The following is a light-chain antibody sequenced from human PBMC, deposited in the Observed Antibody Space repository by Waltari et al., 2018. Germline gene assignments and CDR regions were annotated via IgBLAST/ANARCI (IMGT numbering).Light chain of an antibody. CDR3: QSYDSSLSGYV. Sequence: QSVLTQPPSVSGAPGQRVTISCTGSSSNIGAGYDVHWYQQLPGTAPKLLIYGTINRPSGVPDRVSGSKSGTSASLAITGLQAEDEADYYCQSYDSSLSGYVFGTGTKVTVL. CDR1: SSNIGAGYD. CDR2: GTI. V-gene: IGLV1-40*01. J-gene: IGLJ1*01.